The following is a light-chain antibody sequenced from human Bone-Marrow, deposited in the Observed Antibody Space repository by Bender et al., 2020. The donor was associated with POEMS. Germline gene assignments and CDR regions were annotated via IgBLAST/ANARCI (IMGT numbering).Light chain of an antibody. CDR2: EVT. CDR1: FNDIGSYNR. J-gene: IGLJ2*01. Sequence: QSALTQPASVSGSAGQSITISCTGTFNDIGSYNRVSWYQQHPGSAPKLIISEVTERPSGVSDRFSGSKSGNTASLTISGLQAEDEADYYCCSYAGGIVIFGGGTNLTVL. CDR3: CSYAGGIVI. V-gene: IGLV2-23*02.